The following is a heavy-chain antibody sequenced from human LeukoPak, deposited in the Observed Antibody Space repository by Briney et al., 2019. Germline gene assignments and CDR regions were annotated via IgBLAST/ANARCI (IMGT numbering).Heavy chain of an antibody. D-gene: IGHD1-26*01. J-gene: IGHJ4*02. Sequence: PGGSLRLSCAASGFSFSTYSMNWVRQAPGKGLEWFSYISSSSSTIYYADSVKGRFTISRDNAKNSLYLQMNSLRAEDTAVYYCASPTISRSLDYWGQGTLVTVSS. CDR1: GFSFSTYS. CDR3: ASPTISRSLDY. CDR2: ISSSSSTI. V-gene: IGHV3-48*01.